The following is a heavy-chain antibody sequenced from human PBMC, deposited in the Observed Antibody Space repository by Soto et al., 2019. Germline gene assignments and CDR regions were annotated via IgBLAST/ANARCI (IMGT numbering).Heavy chain of an antibody. CDR3: ARDLITIFGVVFSPPWFGP. Sequence: PGGSLRLSCAASGFTFSSYGMHWVRQAPGKGLEWVAVISYDGSNKYYADSVKGRFTISRDNSKNTLYLQMNSLRAEDTAVYYCARDLITIFGVVFSPPWFGPWGQGTLVTVSS. J-gene: IGHJ5*02. D-gene: IGHD3-3*01. CDR1: GFTFSSYG. CDR2: ISYDGSNK. V-gene: IGHV3-30*03.